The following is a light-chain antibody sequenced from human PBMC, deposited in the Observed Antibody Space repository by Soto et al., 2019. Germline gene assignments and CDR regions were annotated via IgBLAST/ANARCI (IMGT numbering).Light chain of an antibody. CDR3: QQYSTWPRT. Sequence: TQSPSSLSVSPGDRVTLSCRASQSVSSDVAWYQQKPGQSPRLLIFGASTRASSIPARFTGSRSGTEFSLTISSLQSEDFAVYYCQQYSTWPRTFGQGTKVDI. CDR2: GAS. V-gene: IGKV3-15*01. J-gene: IGKJ1*01. CDR1: QSVSSD.